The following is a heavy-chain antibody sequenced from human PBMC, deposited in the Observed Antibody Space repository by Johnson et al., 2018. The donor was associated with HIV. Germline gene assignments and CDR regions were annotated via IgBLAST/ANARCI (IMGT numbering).Heavy chain of an antibody. CDR2: ISYDGSNK. Sequence: HVQLVESGGGVVQPGRSLRLSCAASGFTFSSYAMHWVRQAPGKGLEWVAVISYDGSNKYYADSVKGRFTISRDNSKNTLYLQMNSLRAEDTAVYYCARDEPTDDAFDIWGQGTMVTVSS. CDR3: ARDEPTDDAFDI. V-gene: IGHV3-30*04. J-gene: IGHJ3*02. CDR1: GFTFSSYA.